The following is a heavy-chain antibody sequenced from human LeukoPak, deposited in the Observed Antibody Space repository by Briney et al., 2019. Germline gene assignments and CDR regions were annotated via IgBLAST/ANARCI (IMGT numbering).Heavy chain of an antibody. J-gene: IGHJ4*02. CDR1: GFTLSDHY. V-gene: IGHV3-72*01. CDR2: TRNKVNGYTT. Sequence: GGSLRLSCAASGFTLSDHYMDWVRQAPGKGQEWVGRTRNKVNGYTTEYAASVKGRFTISRDESKNSLYLQMNSLKTEDTAVYYCVRSRTVRGVGSFEYWGQGTLVTVSS. CDR3: VRSRTVRGVGSFEY. D-gene: IGHD2-8*02.